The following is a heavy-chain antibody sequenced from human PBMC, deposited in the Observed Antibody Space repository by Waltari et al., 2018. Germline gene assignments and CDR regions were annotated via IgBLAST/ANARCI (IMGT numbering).Heavy chain of an antibody. V-gene: IGHV3-74*01. CDR1: GFIFSSYW. CDR3: VRDASWNIDY. Sequence: VQLVESGGGLVQPGGSLRLSLAASGFIFSSYWMHWVRQVPGKGLVWISRIKGDGSFTDYADSVRGRFTISRDNAKTTLYLQMNSLGAEDTAVYFCVRDASWNIDYWGQGTLVTVSS. CDR2: IKGDGSFT. J-gene: IGHJ4*02. D-gene: IGHD1-1*01.